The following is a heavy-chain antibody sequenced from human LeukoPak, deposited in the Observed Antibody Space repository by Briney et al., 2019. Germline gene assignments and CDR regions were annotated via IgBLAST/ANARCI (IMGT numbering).Heavy chain of an antibody. CDR2: ISSSSSTI. D-gene: IGHD6-6*01. J-gene: IGHJ3*02. CDR3: AREYSSSSGRAFDI. Sequence: GGSLRLSCAASGFTLSTYTMNWVRQAPGKGLQWFSYISSSSSTIYYADSVKGRFTISRDNAKNSLYLQMNSLGDEDTAVYYCAREYSSSSGRAFDIWGQGTMVTVSS. V-gene: IGHV3-48*02. CDR1: GFTLSTYT.